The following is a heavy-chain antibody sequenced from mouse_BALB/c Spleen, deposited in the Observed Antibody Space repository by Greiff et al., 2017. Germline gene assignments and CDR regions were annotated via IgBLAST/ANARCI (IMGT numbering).Heavy chain of an antibody. D-gene: IGHD4-1*01. CDR3: ANWAWFAY. Sequence: QVQLQQSGPELVKPGASVRISCKASGYTFTSYYIHWVKQRPGQGLEWIGWIYPGNVNTKYNEKFKGKATLTADKSSSTAYMQLSSLTSEDSAVYFCANWAWFAYWGQGTLVTVSA. J-gene: IGHJ3*01. CDR2: IYPGNVNT. V-gene: IGHV1S56*01. CDR1: GYTFTSYY.